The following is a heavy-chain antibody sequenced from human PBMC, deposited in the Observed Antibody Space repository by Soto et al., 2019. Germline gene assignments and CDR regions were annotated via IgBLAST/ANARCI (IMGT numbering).Heavy chain of an antibody. CDR2: IIPIFGTA. CDR3: ARADKPGIAVAVGFDP. Sequence: GASVKVSCKASGGTFSSYAISWVRQAPGQGLEWMGGIIPIFGTANYAQKFQGRVTITADESTSTAYMELSSLRSEDTAVYYCARADKPGIAVAVGFDPWGQGTLVTVSS. CDR1: GGTFSSYA. J-gene: IGHJ5*02. D-gene: IGHD6-19*01. V-gene: IGHV1-69*13.